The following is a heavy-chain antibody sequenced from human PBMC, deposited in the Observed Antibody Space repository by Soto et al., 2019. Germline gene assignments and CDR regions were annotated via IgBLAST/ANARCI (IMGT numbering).Heavy chain of an antibody. J-gene: IGHJ6*02. D-gene: IGHD6-13*01. CDR1: GFTFSSYA. Sequence: GGSLRLSCAASGFTFSSYAMSWVRQAPGKGLEWVSAISGSGGSTYYADSVKGRFTISRDNSKNTLYLQMNSLRAEDTAVYYCAKAVYSSSWYEIRDYYYGMDVWGQGTTVTVSS. CDR3: AKAVYSSSWYEIRDYYYGMDV. CDR2: ISGSGGST. V-gene: IGHV3-23*01.